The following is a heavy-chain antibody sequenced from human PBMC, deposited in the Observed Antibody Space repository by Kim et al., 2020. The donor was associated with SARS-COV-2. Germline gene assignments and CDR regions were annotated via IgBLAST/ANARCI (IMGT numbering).Heavy chain of an antibody. CDR3: LKYCSSTSCQGGAFDI. J-gene: IGHJ3*02. D-gene: IGHD2-2*01. V-gene: IGHV3-53*01. Sequence: SMKGRFTISRNNSKNTLYLQVNSLRAEDTAVYYCLKYCSSTSCQGGAFDIWGQGTMVTVSS.